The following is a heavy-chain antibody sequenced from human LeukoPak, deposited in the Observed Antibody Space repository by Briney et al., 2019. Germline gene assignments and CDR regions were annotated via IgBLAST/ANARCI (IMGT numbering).Heavy chain of an antibody. CDR1: GGSISRSSYY. V-gene: IGHV4-61*05. CDR2: IYYSGST. J-gene: IGHJ6*03. D-gene: IGHD1-26*01. Sequence: PSETLSLTCTVSGGSISRSSYYWGWIRQPPGKGLEWIGYIYYSGSTNYNPSLKSRVTISVDTSKNQFSLKLSSVTAADTAVYYCSGSYLYYYYYYMHVWGKGTTVTISS. CDR3: SGSYLYYYYYYMHV.